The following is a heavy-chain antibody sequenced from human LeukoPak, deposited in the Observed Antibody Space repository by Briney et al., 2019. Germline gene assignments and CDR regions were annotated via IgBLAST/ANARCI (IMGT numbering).Heavy chain of an antibody. D-gene: IGHD2-21*02. CDR2: IYSSGAT. CDR1: GGSISSSDYY. V-gene: IGHV4-39*01. Sequence: PSETLSLTCTVSGGSISSSDYYWGWIRQPPGKGLEWIGSIYSSGATYYNPSLSSRVTISVDRSKNQLSVKLTSVTAADTAVYYCARHGDTYYFDYWGQGTLVTVSS. J-gene: IGHJ4*02. CDR3: ARHGDTYYFDY.